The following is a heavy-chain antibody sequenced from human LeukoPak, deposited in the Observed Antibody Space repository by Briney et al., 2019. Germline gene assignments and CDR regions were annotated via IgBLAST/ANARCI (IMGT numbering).Heavy chain of an antibody. V-gene: IGHV1-69*10. CDR1: GGTFSSYA. CDR3: ARGEETYYYDSSGPDV. J-gene: IGHJ6*02. D-gene: IGHD3-22*01. Sequence: SVKVSCKASGGTFSSYAISWVRQAPGQGLEWMGGIIPIFGIANYAQKFQGRVTITADKSTSTAYMELSSLRYEDTAVYYCARGEETYYYDSSGPDVWGQGTTVTVSS. CDR2: IIPIFGIA.